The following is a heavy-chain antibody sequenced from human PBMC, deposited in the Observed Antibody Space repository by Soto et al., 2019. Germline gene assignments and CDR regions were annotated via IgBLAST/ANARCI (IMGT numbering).Heavy chain of an antibody. V-gene: IGHV1-2*02. J-gene: IGHJ5*02. CDR2: INPNSGGT. CDR3: ARDLVGMGSSWGPYNWFDP. Sequence: ASVKVSCKASGYTFTGYYMHWVRQAPGQGLEWMGWINPNSGGTNYAQKFQGRVTMTRDTSIGTAYMELSRLRSDDTAVYYCARDLVGMGSSWGPYNWFDPWGQGTLVTVSS. CDR1: GYTFTGYY. D-gene: IGHD6-13*01.